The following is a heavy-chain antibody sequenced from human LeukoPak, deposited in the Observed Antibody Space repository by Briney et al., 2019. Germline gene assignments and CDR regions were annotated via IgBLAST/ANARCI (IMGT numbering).Heavy chain of an antibody. J-gene: IGHJ6*03. CDR3: ARGGYYTLEYYYYMDV. V-gene: IGHV4-59*01. Sequence: SETLSLTCTVSGGSISSYYWSWIRQPPGKGLEWIGYIYYSGSTKYNPSLESRVTISVDTSKNQFSLNLSSVTAADTATYFCARGGYYTLEYYYYMDVWGKGTTVTVS. CDR2: IYYSGST. D-gene: IGHD4-17*01. CDR1: GGSISSYY.